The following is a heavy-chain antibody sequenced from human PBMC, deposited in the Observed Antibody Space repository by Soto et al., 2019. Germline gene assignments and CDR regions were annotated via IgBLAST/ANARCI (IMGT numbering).Heavy chain of an antibody. CDR3: ARHQSHSSSYVDP. V-gene: IGHV4-39*01. J-gene: IGHJ5*02. D-gene: IGHD6-13*01. CDR2: IYYSGST. CDR1: GGSISSISYY. Sequence: PSETLSLTCTVSGGSISSISYYWGWIRQPPGKGLEWIGSIYYSGSTHYNPSLKSRVTISVDTSKNQFSLKLSSVTAADTAVYYCARHQSHSSSYVDPWGQGTLVTVSS.